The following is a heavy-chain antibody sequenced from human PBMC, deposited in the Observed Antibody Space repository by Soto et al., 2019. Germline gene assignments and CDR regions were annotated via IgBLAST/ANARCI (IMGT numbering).Heavy chain of an antibody. CDR1: GGSFSGYY. J-gene: IGHJ4*02. Sequence: SETLSLTCAVYGGSFSGYYWSRIRQPPGKGLEWIGEINRSGSTNYNPSLKSRVTISVDTSKNQFSLKLSSVTAADTAVYYCARRYCSGGRCSSTFDSWGQGNLVTVSS. CDR2: INRSGST. CDR3: ARRYCSGGRCSSTFDS. V-gene: IGHV4-34*01. D-gene: IGHD2-15*01.